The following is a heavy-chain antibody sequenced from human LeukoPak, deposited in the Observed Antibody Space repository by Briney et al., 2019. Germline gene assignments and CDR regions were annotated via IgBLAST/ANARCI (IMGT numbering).Heavy chain of an antibody. V-gene: IGHV1-69*06. D-gene: IGHD2-2*01. Sequence: SVKVSCKASGGTFSSYAISWVRQAPGQGLEWMVGIIPIFGTANYAQKFQGRVTITADKSTSTAYMELSSLRSEDTAVYYCARDTFRNSAATRGLPDYWGQGTLVTVSS. CDR3: ARDTFRNSAATRGLPDY. CDR2: IIPIFGTA. CDR1: GGTFSSYA. J-gene: IGHJ4*02.